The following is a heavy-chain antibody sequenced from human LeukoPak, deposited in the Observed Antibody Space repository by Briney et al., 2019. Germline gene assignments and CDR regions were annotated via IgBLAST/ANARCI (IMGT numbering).Heavy chain of an antibody. J-gene: IGHJ4*02. CDR2: IWYDGSNK. CDR1: GFTFSNYA. V-gene: IGHV3-33*08. D-gene: IGHD5-24*01. CDR3: ARHGYNYGFDY. Sequence: GGSLRLSCAASGFTFSNYAMQWVRQAPGKGLEWVAVIWYDGSNKYYVDSVKGRSTISRDISKNTLYLQMNSLSAEDTAVYYCARHGYNYGFDYWGQGTLVTVSS.